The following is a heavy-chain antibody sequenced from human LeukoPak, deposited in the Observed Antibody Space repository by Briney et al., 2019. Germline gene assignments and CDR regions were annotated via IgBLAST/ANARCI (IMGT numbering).Heavy chain of an antibody. V-gene: IGHV3-30-3*01. J-gene: IGHJ4*02. D-gene: IGHD2-2*01. CDR3: AAGSSVDCSRTSCPPTDY. CDR1: GFTFSNSA. CDR2: ISFYRTNK. Sequence: GRRLRLSCAASGFTFSNSAMHWVRQAPGKGLEWLSDISFYRTNKYYADSMKGRFTISRDNSKNTVYVQMSSLRGDDSGVYYCAAGSSVDCSRTSCPPTDYWGQGTLVTVSS.